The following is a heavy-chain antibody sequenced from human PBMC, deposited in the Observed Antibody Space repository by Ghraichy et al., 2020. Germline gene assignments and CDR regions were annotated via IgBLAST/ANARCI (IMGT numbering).Heavy chain of an antibody. J-gene: IGHJ4*02. V-gene: IGHV4-59*08. D-gene: IGHD2-15*01. CDR3: ARRYCSGGSCYFDY. Sequence: LSLTCTVSGGSISSSYWSWIRQPPGKGLEWIGYIYNSGSTNYNPSLKSRVTISVDTSKNQFSLKLSSVTAADTAVYYCARRYCSGGSCYFDYWGQGTLVTVSS. CDR1: GGSISSSY. CDR2: IYNSGST.